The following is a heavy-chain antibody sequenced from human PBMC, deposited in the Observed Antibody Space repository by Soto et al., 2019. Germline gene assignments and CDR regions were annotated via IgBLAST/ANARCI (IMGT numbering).Heavy chain of an antibody. Sequence: AGGSLRLSCAASGFTFSSYWMHWVRQAPGKGLVWVSRINSDGSSTSYADSVKGRFTISRDNAKNTLYLQMNSLRAEDTAVYYCARDPVATIVPYYYYGMDVWGQGTTVTVSS. CDR2: INSDGSST. CDR3: ARDPVATIVPYYYYGMDV. V-gene: IGHV3-74*01. J-gene: IGHJ6*02. D-gene: IGHD5-12*01. CDR1: GFTFSSYW.